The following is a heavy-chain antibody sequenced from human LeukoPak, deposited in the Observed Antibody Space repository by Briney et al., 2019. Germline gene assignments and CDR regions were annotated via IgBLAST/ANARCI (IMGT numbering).Heavy chain of an antibody. CDR2: IRYDGTNK. V-gene: IGHV3-30*02. CDR1: GFTSSTYG. Sequence: PGGSLRLSCAASGFTSSTYGMHWVRQAPGKGLEWVAFIRYDGTNKYYADSVKGRFTISRDNSKNTLYLQMNSLRGEDTAVYFCAKDKDPWKSTAISDFDYWGQGTLVTVSS. D-gene: IGHD1-1*01. J-gene: IGHJ4*02. CDR3: AKDKDPWKSTAISDFDY.